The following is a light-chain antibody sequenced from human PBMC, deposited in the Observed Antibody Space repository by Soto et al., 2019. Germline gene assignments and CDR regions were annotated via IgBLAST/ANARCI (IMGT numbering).Light chain of an antibody. J-gene: IGKJ2*01. Sequence: DIQMTQSPSSLSASVGDRVTFTCQASLNIRNELNWYPQKPGKAPRLLISGASNLETGVPSRFSASGSGTDFAFTISSLQSEDIATYYCQHYADLPYTFGQGTKLEI. CDR1: LNIRNE. CDR2: GAS. V-gene: IGKV1-33*01. CDR3: QHYADLPYT.